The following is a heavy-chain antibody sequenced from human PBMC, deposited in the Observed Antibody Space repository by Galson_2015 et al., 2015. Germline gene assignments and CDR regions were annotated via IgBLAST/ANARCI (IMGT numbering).Heavy chain of an antibody. CDR1: GYTLTELS. CDR2: FDPEDGET. D-gene: IGHD3-10*01. V-gene: IGHV1-24*01. Sequence: SVKVSCKVSGYTLTELSMHWVRQAPGKGLEWMGGFDPEDGETIYAQKFQGRVTMTEDTSTDTAYMELSSLRSEDTAVYYCATSITMVRGVNLRQPQGTFSFDYWGQGTLVTVSS. CDR3: ATSITMVRGVNLRQPQGTFSFDY. J-gene: IGHJ4*02.